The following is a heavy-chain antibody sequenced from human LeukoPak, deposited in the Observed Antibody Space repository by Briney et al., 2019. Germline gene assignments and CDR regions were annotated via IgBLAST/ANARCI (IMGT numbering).Heavy chain of an antibody. CDR3: ARGGRYSPFDY. Sequence: GGPLRLSCEASGFTFSSYWMSWVRQAPGKGLEWVANIKQDGSEKYYVDSVKGRFTISRDNAKNSLYLQMNSLRAEDTAVYYCARGGRYSPFDYWGQGTLVTVSS. J-gene: IGHJ4*02. D-gene: IGHD5-18*01. CDR2: IKQDGSEK. CDR1: GFTFSSYW. V-gene: IGHV3-7*01.